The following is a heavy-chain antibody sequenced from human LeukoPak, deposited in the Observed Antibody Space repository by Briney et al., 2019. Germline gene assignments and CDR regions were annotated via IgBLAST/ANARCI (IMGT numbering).Heavy chain of an antibody. CDR1: GFTFSSYA. D-gene: IGHD3-10*01. CDR3: ARVGIGSGSYNDAFDI. CDR2: IKQDGSEK. V-gene: IGHV3-7*01. J-gene: IGHJ3*02. Sequence: GGSLRLSCAASGFTFSSYAMSWVRQAPGKGLEWVANIKQDGSEKYYVDSVKGRFTISRDNAKNSLYLQMNSLRAEDTAVYYCARVGIGSGSYNDAFDIWGQGTMVTVSS.